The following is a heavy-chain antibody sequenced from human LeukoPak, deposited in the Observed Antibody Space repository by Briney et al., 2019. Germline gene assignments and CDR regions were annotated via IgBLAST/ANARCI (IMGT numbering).Heavy chain of an antibody. CDR2: IFPGDSET. CDR3: ARQGEGDAMVRGVSQRFKGDWSDP. V-gene: IGHV5-51*01. CDR1: GYSFTNYW. D-gene: IGHD3-10*01. J-gene: IGHJ5*02. Sequence: GESLKISCKGSGYSFTNYWIGWVRQMPGQGLEWMGIIFPGDSETTYSPSIQGQVTMSVDKSISTAYLHWSSLKASDTATYYCARQGEGDAMVRGVSQRFKGDWSDPWGQGTLVTVTS.